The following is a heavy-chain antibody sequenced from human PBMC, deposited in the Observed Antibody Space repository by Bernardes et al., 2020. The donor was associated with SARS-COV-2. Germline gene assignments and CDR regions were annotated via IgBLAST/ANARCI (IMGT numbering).Heavy chain of an antibody. CDR2: TYYSGTT. J-gene: IGHJ3*01. CDR1: GGSISSRNYY. Sequence: SLSLTCTVSGGSISSRNYYWTWLRQPPGKGLEWTRYTYYSGTTDYNSSPKSRVSMTLDTSKNPFSLKLTSVTAADPAVYDCVRASLLTMIIVMYDLWGQGTRVTVSS. V-gene: IGHV4-30-4*08. CDR3: VRASLLTMIIVMYDL. D-gene: IGHD3-22*01.